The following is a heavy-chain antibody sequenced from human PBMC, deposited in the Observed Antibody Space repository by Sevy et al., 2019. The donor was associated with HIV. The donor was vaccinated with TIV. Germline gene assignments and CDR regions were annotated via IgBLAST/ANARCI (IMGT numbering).Heavy chain of an antibody. V-gene: IGHV4-39*01. J-gene: IGHJ4*02. Sequence: SETLSLTCTVSGGSISSSSYYWVWIRQPPGKGLEWIGSIYYSGSTYYNPSLKSRVTISVDTSKNQFSLKLSSVTAADTAVYYCATAPYCSGGSCYQYYFDYWGQGTLVTVSS. CDR1: GGSISSSSYY. D-gene: IGHD2-15*01. CDR2: IYYSGST. CDR3: ATAPYCSGGSCYQYYFDY.